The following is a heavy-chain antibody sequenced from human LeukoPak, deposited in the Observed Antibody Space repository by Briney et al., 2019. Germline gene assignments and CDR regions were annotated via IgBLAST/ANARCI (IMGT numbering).Heavy chain of an antibody. CDR3: ARDYPPD. J-gene: IGHJ4*02. CDR2: INSDGKTT. CDR1: GFTFSNSW. Sequence: GGSLRLSCAASGFTFSNSWMHWVHQAPGKGLVWVSRINSDGKTTTYADSVKGRFTISRDNAENTLYLQMNSLSAEDTAVYYCARDYPPDWGQGTLVTVSA. V-gene: IGHV3-74*01.